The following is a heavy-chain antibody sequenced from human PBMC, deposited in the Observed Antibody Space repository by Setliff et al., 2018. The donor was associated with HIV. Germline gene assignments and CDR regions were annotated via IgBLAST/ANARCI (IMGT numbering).Heavy chain of an antibody. D-gene: IGHD1-26*01. CDR3: AREVGTYSGSYAVAYCFDI. V-gene: IGHV1-69*05. CDR1: GGTFSSYA. J-gene: IGHJ3*02. CDR2: IIPIFGTA. Sequence: SVKVSCKASGGTFSSYAISWVRQAPGQGLEWIGGIIPIFGTANYAQKFQGRVTITTDESTATTYMELSRLRSEDTAVYYCAREVGTYSGSYAVAYCFDIWGQGTMVTVSS.